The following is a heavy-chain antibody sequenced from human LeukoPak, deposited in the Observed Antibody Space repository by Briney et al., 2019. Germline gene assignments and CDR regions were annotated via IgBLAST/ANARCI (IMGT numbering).Heavy chain of an antibody. V-gene: IGHV4-39*01. CDR3: AKHYMGSSYNHGLDC. Sequence: SETLSLTCTVSGGSISSDNYYWGWIRQPPGKGLEWIGSIYYGGTTYYNPSLKSQITISVDTSKNQFSLKLSSVTAADTALYYCAKHYMGSSYNHGLDCWGQGTLVTVSS. J-gene: IGHJ4*02. CDR2: IYYGGTT. D-gene: IGHD3-10*01. CDR1: GGSISSDNYY.